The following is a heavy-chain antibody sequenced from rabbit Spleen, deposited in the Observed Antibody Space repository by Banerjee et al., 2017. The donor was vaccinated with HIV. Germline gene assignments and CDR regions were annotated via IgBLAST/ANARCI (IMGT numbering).Heavy chain of an antibody. CDR2: IYGGSSGST. D-gene: IGHD6-1*01. CDR3: ARADSYGSGFSSYGMDL. J-gene: IGHJ6*01. V-gene: IGHV1S40*01. Sequence: QSLEESGGDLVKPGASLTLTCTASGIDFSRYYWICWVRQAPGKGLEWIGCIYGGSSGSTYYASGAKGRFTISKPSSTPVTLQMTSLTAADTATYFCARADSYGSGFSSYGMDLWGPGTLVTV. CDR1: GIDFSRYYW.